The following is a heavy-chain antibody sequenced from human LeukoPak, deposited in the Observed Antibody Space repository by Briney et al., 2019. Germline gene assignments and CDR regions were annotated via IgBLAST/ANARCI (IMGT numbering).Heavy chain of an antibody. CDR2: MSPNSGHT. V-gene: IGHV1-8*01. CDR3: ARVPRGGDEFDP. Sequence: ASVTVSFRASGYTFTIYDINWVRQATGQGREGMGWMSPNSGHTGYAQKFQGRVTMTRNPSISTAYMQLRSLRYEDTAVYYCARVPRGGDEFDPWGQGTLVTVSS. J-gene: IGHJ5*02. D-gene: IGHD3-16*01. CDR1: GYTFTIYD.